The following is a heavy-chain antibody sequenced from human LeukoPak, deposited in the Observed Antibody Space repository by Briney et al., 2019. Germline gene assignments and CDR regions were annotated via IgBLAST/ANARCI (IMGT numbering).Heavy chain of an antibody. V-gene: IGHV1-18*01. CDR3: ARGGGSEYYDYVWGSHPLDY. D-gene: IGHD3-16*01. CDR1: GYTFTSYG. CDR2: ISAYNGNT. Sequence: ASVKVSCKASGYTFTSYGISWVRQAPGQGLERMGWISAYNGNTNYAQKLQGRVTMTTDTSTSAAYMELRSLRSDDTAVYYCARGGGSEYYDYVWGSHPLDYWGQGTLVTVSS. J-gene: IGHJ4*02.